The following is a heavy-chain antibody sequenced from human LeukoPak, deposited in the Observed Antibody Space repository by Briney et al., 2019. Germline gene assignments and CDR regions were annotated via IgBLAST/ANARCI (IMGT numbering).Heavy chain of an antibody. D-gene: IGHD1-26*01. J-gene: IGHJ4*02. CDR2: ISSGSSTI. Sequence: GGSLRLSCAASGFTFSTCSMNWVRQAPGKGLEWVSYISSGSSTIYYADSVKGRFTISRDNAKNSLYLQMNGLRDEDTAVYFCASNIRGSYRKNHFDDWGQGTLVTVSS. CDR1: GFTFSTCS. CDR3: ASNIRGSYRKNHFDD. V-gene: IGHV3-48*02.